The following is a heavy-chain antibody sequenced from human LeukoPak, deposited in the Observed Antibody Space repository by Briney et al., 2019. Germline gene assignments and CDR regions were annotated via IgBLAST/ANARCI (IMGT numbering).Heavy chain of an antibody. J-gene: IGHJ4*02. CDR3: VRNLAVAGTCFDS. CDR2: IKQDGSDR. D-gene: IGHD6-19*01. V-gene: IGHV3-7*03. Sequence: GGSLRLSCAASGFTFSNYWMSWVRQAPGTGLEWVANIKQDGSDRNYVTSVRGRFTISRGNAESSLYLQMNSLRAEDAAVYYCVRNLAVAGTCFDSWGQGTLVTVSS. CDR1: GFTFSNYW.